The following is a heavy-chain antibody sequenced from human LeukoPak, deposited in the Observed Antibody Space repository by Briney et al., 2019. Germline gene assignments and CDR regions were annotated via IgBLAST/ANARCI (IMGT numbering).Heavy chain of an antibody. Sequence: PGGSLRLSCAASGFTFSSFSMIWVRQAPGKGLEWLSYISSGSGSIYYADSVKGRFTISRDNAKNSLYLQMNSLRAEDTAVYYXXXXXXXXSSWYGGLAYWGQGTLVTVSS. CDR3: XXXXXXXSSWYGGLAY. V-gene: IGHV3-48*01. CDR1: GFTFSSFS. D-gene: IGHD6-13*01. CDR2: ISSGSGSI. J-gene: IGHJ4*02.